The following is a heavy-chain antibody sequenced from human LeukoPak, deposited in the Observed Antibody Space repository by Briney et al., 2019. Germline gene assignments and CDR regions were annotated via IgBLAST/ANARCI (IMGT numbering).Heavy chain of an antibody. CDR2: IYYSGST. CDR3: ARDPYCDSSGYPAFDI. D-gene: IGHD3-22*01. Sequence: SETLSLTCTVSGGSISSYYWSWIRQPPGKGLEWIGYIYYSGSTNYNPSLKSRVTISVDTSKNQFSLKLSSVTAADTAVYYCARDPYCDSSGYPAFDIWGQGTMVTVSS. V-gene: IGHV4-59*01. CDR1: GGSISSYY. J-gene: IGHJ3*02.